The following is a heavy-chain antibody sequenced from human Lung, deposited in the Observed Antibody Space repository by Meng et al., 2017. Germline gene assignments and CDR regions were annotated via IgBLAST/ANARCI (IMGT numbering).Heavy chain of an antibody. J-gene: IGHJ4*02. D-gene: IGHD3-9*01. CDR3: TWDDKAVSDY. Sequence: VTLVESGGGLVKPEGFFRVCCAASGFYFSNAWMSWVRQAPGKGLGWVGRIKSNTDGGTTEYAAPVTGRFTISRDDSKSTLNLHLSGLRTDDTGVYYCTWDDKAVSDYWGQGTLVTVSS. V-gene: IGHV3-15*01. CDR1: GFYFSNAW. CDR2: IKSNTDGGTT.